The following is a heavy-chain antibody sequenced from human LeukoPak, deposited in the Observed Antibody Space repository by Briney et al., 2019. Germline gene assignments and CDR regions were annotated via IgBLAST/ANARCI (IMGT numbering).Heavy chain of an antibody. CDR2: INPNSGGT. J-gene: IGHJ3*02. CDR1: GYTFTGYY. V-gene: IGHV1-2*02. D-gene: IGHD3-22*01. Sequence: ASVKVSCKASGYTFTGYYMHWVRQAPGQGLEWMGWINPNSGGTNYAQKFQGRVTMTRDTSISTAYMELSRLRSDDTAVYYCARGQNYYDSSDYFLPPVPHAFDIWGQGTMVTVSS. CDR3: ARGQNYYDSSDYFLPPVPHAFDI.